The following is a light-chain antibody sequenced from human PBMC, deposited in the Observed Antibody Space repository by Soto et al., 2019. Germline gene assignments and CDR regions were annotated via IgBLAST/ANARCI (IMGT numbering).Light chain of an antibody. CDR1: QSVSSN. V-gene: IGKV3-15*01. CDR2: GAS. J-gene: IGKJ2*01. CDR3: QQYNNWPPMYT. Sequence: EIVMTQSPATLSVSPGERATLSCRASQSVSSNLAWYQQKPGQAPRLLIYGASTRATGIPARFSGSGSVSEFTLTISSLQSEDFAVYYCQQYNNWPPMYTFGQGTKLEFK.